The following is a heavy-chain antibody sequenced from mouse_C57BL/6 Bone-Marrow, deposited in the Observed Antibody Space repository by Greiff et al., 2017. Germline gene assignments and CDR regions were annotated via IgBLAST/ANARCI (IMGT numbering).Heavy chain of an antibody. CDR1: GYTFTSYW. V-gene: IGHV1-52*01. Sequence: QVQLQQPGAELVRPGSSVKLSCKASGYTFTSYWMHWVKQRPIQGLEWIGNIDPSDSETHYNQKFKDKSTLTVDKSSSTAYMQLSSLTSEDSAVYCCARGAYYRGFAYWGQGTLVTVSA. CDR3: ARGAYYRGFAY. D-gene: IGHD2-12*01. J-gene: IGHJ3*01. CDR2: IDPSDSET.